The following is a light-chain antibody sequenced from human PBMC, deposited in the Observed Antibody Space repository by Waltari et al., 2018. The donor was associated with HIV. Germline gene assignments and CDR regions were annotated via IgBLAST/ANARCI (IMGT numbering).Light chain of an antibody. V-gene: IGLV2-23*01. Sequence: SALTQPAPVSGSPGQAITAPCTGSSSDVGGYNLVSWYQQHPGKAPKPMIYEADKGPSGVSNRFAGSKSGNTASLTISGLQAEDEADYYCCSYAGSTTWLFGGGTKLTVL. CDR1: SSDVGGYNL. CDR2: EAD. CDR3: CSYAGSTTWL. J-gene: IGLJ3*02.